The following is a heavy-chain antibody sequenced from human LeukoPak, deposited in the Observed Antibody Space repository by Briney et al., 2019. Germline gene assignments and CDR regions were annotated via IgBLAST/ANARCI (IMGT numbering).Heavy chain of an antibody. CDR1: GYTFTGYY. CDR2: INPNSVGT. CDR3: ARGRYYYDSSGYLKV. D-gene: IGHD3-22*01. V-gene: IGHV1-2*02. J-gene: IGHJ4*02. Sequence: GASVKVSCKASGYTFTGYYMYWVRQAPGQGLEWMGWINPNSVGTNYAQKFQGRVTMTRDTSISTAYMELSRLRSDDPAVYYCARGRYYYDSSGYLKVWGQGTLVTVSS.